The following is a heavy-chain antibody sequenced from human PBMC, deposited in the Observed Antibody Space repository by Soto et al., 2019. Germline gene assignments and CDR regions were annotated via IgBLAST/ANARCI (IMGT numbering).Heavy chain of an antibody. CDR1: GFTFSSYA. D-gene: IGHD3-9*01. V-gene: IGHV3-23*01. CDR3: AKDSPILTGYYPPYYFDY. CDR2: ISGSGGST. Sequence: PGGSLRLSCAASGFTFSSYAMSWVRQAPGKGLEWVSAISGSGGSTYYADSVKGRFTISRDNSKNTLYLQMNSLRAEDTAVYYSAKDSPILTGYYPPYYFDYWGQGTLVTVSS. J-gene: IGHJ4*02.